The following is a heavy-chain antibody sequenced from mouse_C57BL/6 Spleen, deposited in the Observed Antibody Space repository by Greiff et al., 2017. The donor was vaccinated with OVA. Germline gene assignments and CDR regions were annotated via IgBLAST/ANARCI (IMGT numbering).Heavy chain of an antibody. V-gene: IGHV10-1*01. Sequence: EAGGGLVQPKGSLKLSCAASGFSFNTYAMNWVRQAPGKGLEWVARIRSKSNNYATYYADSVKDRFTISRNDSDSMLYLQINNLKTEDTAMYYCGRQSDGYYFDDWGQGTTLTASS. CDR1: GFSFNTYA. J-gene: IGHJ2*01. CDR2: IRSKSNNYAT. CDR3: GRQSDGYYFDD. D-gene: IGHD2-3*01.